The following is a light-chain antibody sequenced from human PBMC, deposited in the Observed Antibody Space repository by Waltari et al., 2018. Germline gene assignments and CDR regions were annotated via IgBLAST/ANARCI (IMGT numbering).Light chain of an antibody. V-gene: IGKV3-15*01. J-gene: IGKJ2*02. Sequence: IVLTQSPVTLSVSPGERVTLSCRASQSVRTNVAWYQQQPGQAPRLLIYGASKRATGIPARFSGTGSGTEFTLTISILQSEDFAVYFCHHYNDWPPGTFGQGTKLDSK. CDR1: QSVRTN. CDR2: GAS. CDR3: HHYNDWPPGT.